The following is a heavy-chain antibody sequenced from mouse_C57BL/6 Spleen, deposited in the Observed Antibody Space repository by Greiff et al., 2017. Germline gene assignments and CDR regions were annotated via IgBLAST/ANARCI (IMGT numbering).Heavy chain of an antibody. CDR1: GYAFSSYW. D-gene: IGHD1-1*01. CDR2: IYPGDGDT. CDR3: ERLRGGYSLDY. J-gene: IGHJ2*01. V-gene: IGHV1-80*01. Sequence: VQLQQSGAVLVKPGASVKISCKASGYAFSSYWMNWVKQRPGKGLEWIGQIYPGDGDTNYNGQFKGKATLTADKSSSTAYMQLSRLTSEDSAVYFCERLRGGYSLDYWGQGTTLTVSS.